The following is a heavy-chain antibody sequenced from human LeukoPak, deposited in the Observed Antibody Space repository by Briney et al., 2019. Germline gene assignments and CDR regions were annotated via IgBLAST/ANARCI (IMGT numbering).Heavy chain of an antibody. CDR3: ARDSDCSGGSCYFDY. D-gene: IGHD2-15*01. J-gene: IGHJ4*02. V-gene: IGHV4-59*01. CDR2: IYYSGST. Sequence: SETLSLTCTVSGGSISSYYWSWIRQPPGKGLEWIGYIYYSGSTNYNPSLKSRVTISVDTSKNQFSLKLSSVTAADTAVCYCARDSDCSGGSCYFDYWGQGTLVTVSS. CDR1: GGSISSYY.